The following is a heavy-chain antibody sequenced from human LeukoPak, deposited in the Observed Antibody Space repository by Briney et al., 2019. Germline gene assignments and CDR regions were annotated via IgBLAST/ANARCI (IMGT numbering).Heavy chain of an antibody. CDR1: GFTFSTYA. CDR2: IKGGGGDP. Sequence: GGSLRLSCAASGFTFSTYAMGWVRQAPGKGLEWVSSIKGGGGDPFYADSVKGRFTTSRDNSKNTLFLQLNSLRAEDSAVYYCARGGHDFNPFYWWGQGTLVTVSS. V-gene: IGHV3-23*01. CDR3: ARGGHDFNPFYW. D-gene: IGHD2-21*02. J-gene: IGHJ4*02.